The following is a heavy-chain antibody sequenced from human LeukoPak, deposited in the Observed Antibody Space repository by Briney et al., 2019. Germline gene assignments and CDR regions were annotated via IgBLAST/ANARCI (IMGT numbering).Heavy chain of an antibody. V-gene: IGHV1-2*02. CDR2: INPNSGGN. CDR1: GYTFTGYY. CDR3: ARDYYGSGSYMDL. Sequence: ASVKVSCKASGYTFTGYYIHWVRQAPGQGLELMGLINPNSGGNNYAQKFQGRGSMTRDTYIRTAYIELSRLRSDDTAVYHCARDYYGSGSYMDLWGQGTMVTVSS. J-gene: IGHJ3*01. D-gene: IGHD3-10*01.